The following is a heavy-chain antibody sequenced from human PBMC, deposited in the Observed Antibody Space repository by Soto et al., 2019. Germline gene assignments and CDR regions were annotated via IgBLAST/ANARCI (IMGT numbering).Heavy chain of an antibody. V-gene: IGHV3-48*01. Sequence: GGSLRLSCAASGFTFSSYSMNWVRQAPGKGLEWVSDIRYGSSNKYYADSVKGRFTISRDNSKNTLYLQMNSLRAEDTAVYYCARDGEYSSSSLTEYYYYYYMDVWGKGTTVTVSS. CDR3: ARDGEYSSSSLTEYYYYYYMDV. CDR2: IRYGSSNK. CDR1: GFTFSSYS. J-gene: IGHJ6*03. D-gene: IGHD6-6*01.